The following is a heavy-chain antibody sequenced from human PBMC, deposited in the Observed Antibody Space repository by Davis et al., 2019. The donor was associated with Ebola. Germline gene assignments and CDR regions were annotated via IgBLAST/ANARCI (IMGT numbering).Heavy chain of an antibody. CDR1: GFTFSSYA. D-gene: IGHD2-15*01. CDR2: ISGSGGST. Sequence: GESLKISCAASGFTFSSYAMSWVRQAPGKGLERVSAISGSGGSTYYADSVKGRFTISRDNSNNLLYLQMNSLRAEDTAVYYCAIPDCSGANCYSVYIKNWGQGTLVTVSS. J-gene: IGHJ4*02. CDR3: AIPDCSGANCYSVYIKN. V-gene: IGHV3-23*01.